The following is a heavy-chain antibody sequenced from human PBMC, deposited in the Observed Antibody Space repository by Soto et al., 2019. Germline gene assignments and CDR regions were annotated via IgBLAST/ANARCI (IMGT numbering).Heavy chain of an antibody. CDR3: ARHNYGSGSTYFDY. V-gene: IGHV4-59*08. J-gene: IGHJ4*02. CDR2: IYYSGST. Sequence: SETLSLTCTVSGGSISSYYGSWIRQPPGKGLEWIGYIYYSGSTNYNPSLKSRVTISVDTSKNQFSLKLNSMTAADTAVYYCARHNYGSGSTYFDYWGQGTLVTVSS. D-gene: IGHD3-10*01. CDR1: GGSISSYY.